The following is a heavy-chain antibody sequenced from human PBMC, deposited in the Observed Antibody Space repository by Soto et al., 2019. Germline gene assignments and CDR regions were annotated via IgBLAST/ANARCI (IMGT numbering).Heavy chain of an antibody. Sequence: ASVKVSCKASGGTFSSYAISWVRQAPGQGLEWMGWIIPNNGTTNYAQKLQGRVTMTTDTSTSTAYMELRSLRSDDTAVYYCARVPDKWLRALDAFDIWGQGTMVTVSS. CDR2: IIPNNGTT. D-gene: IGHD5-12*01. J-gene: IGHJ3*02. V-gene: IGHV1-18*01. CDR3: ARVPDKWLRALDAFDI. CDR1: GGTFSSYA.